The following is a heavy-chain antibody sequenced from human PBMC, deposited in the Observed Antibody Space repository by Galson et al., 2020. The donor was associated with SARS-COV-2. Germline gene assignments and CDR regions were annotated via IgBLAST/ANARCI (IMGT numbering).Heavy chain of an antibody. Sequence: ASVKVSCKASGYTFTGYYMHWVRQAPGQGLEWMGWINPNSGGTNYAQKFQGWVTMTRDTSISTAYMELSRLRSDDTAVYYCARGIVVVPAAYYYYGMYVWGQGTTVTGSS. J-gene: IGHJ6*02. CDR1: GYTFTGYY. V-gene: IGHV1-2*04. CDR3: ARGIVVVPAAYYYYGMYV. CDR2: INPNSGGT. D-gene: IGHD2-2*01.